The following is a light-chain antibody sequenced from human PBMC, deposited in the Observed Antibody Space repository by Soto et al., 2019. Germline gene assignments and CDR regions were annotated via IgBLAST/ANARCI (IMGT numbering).Light chain of an antibody. CDR1: QSVSSY. CDR3: QQRSKWPPIT. V-gene: IGKV3-11*01. J-gene: IGKJ5*01. CDR2: DAS. Sequence: EIVLTQSPATLSLSPGERATLSCRASQSVSSYLAWYQQKPGQAPRLLIYDASNRATGIPARFSGSGSATDFTLTSSSLEPEDFAVYSWQQRSKWPPITFGQGTRLEMK.